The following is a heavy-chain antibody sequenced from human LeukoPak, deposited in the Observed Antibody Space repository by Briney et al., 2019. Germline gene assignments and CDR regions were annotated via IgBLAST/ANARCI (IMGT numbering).Heavy chain of an antibody. CDR1: GGSFSGYY. J-gene: IGHJ5*02. D-gene: IGHD2-15*01. Sequence: SETLSLTCAVYGGSFSGYYWSWIRQPPGKGLEWIGEINHSGSTNYNLSLKSRVTISVDTSKNQFSLKLSSVTAADTAVYYCARLPAGWGFDPWGQGTLVTVSS. CDR3: ARLPAGWGFDP. V-gene: IGHV4-34*01. CDR2: INHSGST.